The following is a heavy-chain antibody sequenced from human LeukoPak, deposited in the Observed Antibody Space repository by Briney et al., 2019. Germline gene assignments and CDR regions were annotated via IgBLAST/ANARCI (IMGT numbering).Heavy chain of an antibody. D-gene: IGHD6-13*01. CDR2: IHSSGRA. J-gene: IGHJ4*02. CDR1: GFSVNSEDFY. Sequence: SETLSLTCTGSGFSVNSEDFYWSWIRQPPGAVLEWIGYIHSSGRASYKTSLKSRVTMSIDTSKNQFSLKLTSVSAADTALYYCAIIAGGGAQTVDFWGQGTLVIVSS. CDR3: AIIAGGGAQTVDF. V-gene: IGHV4-30-4*08.